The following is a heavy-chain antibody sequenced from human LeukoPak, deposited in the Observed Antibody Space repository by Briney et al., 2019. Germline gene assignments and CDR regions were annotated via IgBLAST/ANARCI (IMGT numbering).Heavy chain of an antibody. Sequence: QPGGSLRLSCAASGFTFDDYAMHWVRQAPGKGLEWVSGISWNSGSIGYADSVKGRFTISRDNAKNSLYLQMNSLRAEDTALYYCATDFESRVVVVAATLDYWGQGTLVTVSS. CDR2: ISWNSGSI. V-gene: IGHV3-9*01. D-gene: IGHD2-15*01. CDR1: GFTFDDYA. CDR3: ATDFESRVVVVAATLDY. J-gene: IGHJ4*02.